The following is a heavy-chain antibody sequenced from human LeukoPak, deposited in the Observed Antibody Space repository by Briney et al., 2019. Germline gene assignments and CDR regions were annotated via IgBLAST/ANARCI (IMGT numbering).Heavy chain of an antibody. CDR3: ARDPHMVRGVIPGY. CDR1: EFIVSDHY. J-gene: IGHJ4*02. V-gene: IGHV3-66*01. Sequence: QTGGSLRLSCVGSEFIVSDHYMTWVRQAPGKGLEWVSVISTGGSTDYADSVKGRFTISRDKSKNTVYLQMNSLTVEDTAVYYCARDPHMVRGVIPGYWGQGTQVTVSS. CDR2: ISTGGST. D-gene: IGHD3-10*01.